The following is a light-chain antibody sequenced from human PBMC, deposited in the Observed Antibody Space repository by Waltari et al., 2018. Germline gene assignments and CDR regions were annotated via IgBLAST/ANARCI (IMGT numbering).Light chain of an antibody. V-gene: IGLV2-14*01. CDR2: EVS. Sequence: QSALTQPASVSGSPGQSLTIPCSRTDSDVGAYDFVSLYQQHPGKAPHLLIYEVSNRPSGISNRFSASKSGNTASLTISGLQAEDEADYYCSSYTTSSAPGVFGTGTRVTVL. J-gene: IGLJ1*01. CDR3: SSYTTSSAPGV. CDR1: DSDVGAYDF.